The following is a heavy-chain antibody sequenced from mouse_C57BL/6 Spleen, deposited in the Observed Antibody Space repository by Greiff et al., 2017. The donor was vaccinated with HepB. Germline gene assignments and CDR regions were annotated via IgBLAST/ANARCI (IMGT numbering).Heavy chain of an antibody. V-gene: IGHV1-69*01. D-gene: IGHD2-3*01. CDR3: AREGWLLREDY. CDR2: IDPSDSYT. J-gene: IGHJ2*01. CDR1: GYTFTSYW. Sequence: QVQLQQPGAELVMPGASVKLSCKASGYTFTSYWMHWVKQRPGQGLEWIGEIDPSDSYTNYNQKFKGKSTLTVDKPSSTAYMQLSSLTSEDSAVYYCAREGWLLREDYWGQGTTLTVSS.